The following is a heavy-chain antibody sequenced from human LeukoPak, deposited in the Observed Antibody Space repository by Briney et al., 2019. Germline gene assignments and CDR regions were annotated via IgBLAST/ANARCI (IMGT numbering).Heavy chain of an antibody. CDR2: INPNSGGT. V-gene: IGHV1-2*06. J-gene: IGHJ5*02. CDR1: GYTFTGYY. D-gene: IGHD3-22*01. Sequence: ASVKVSCKASGYTFTGYYMHWVRQAPGQGLEWMGRINPNSGGTNYAQKFQGRVTMTRDTSISTAYMELSRLRSDDTAVYYCARRRSSGHSMFDPWGQGTLVTVSS. CDR3: ARRRSSGHSMFDP.